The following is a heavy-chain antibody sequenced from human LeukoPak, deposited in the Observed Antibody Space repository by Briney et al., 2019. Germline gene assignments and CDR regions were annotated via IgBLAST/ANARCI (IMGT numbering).Heavy chain of an antibody. V-gene: IGHV4-34*01. CDR3: ARGSNYYDSSGYSDY. D-gene: IGHD3-22*01. CDR2: NNHSGST. Sequence: SETLSLPCAVYGGSFSGYYWSWIRQPPGKGLEWFGGNNHSGSTNYNPSLKSRVTISVDTSKNQFSLKLSSVTAADTAVYYCARGSNYYDSSGYSDYWGQGTLVTVSS. CDR1: GGSFSGYY. J-gene: IGHJ4*02.